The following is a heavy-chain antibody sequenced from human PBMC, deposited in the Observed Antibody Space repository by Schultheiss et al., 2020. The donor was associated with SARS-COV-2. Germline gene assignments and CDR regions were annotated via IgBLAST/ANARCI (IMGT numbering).Heavy chain of an antibody. CDR2: IYYSGST. D-gene: IGHD6-13*01. V-gene: IGHV4-61*05. Sequence: SETLSLTCTVSGGSISSSSYYWGWIRQPPGKGLEWIGYIYYSGSTNYNPSLKSRVTISVDTSKNQFSLKLSSVTAADTAVYYCASGATAGPFDCWGQGTLVTVSS. CDR3: ASGATAGPFDC. CDR1: GGSISSSSYY. J-gene: IGHJ4*02.